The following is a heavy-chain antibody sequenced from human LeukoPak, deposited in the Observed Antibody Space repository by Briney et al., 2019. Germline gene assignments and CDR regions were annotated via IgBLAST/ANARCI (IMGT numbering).Heavy chain of an antibody. CDR2: IIPIFGTA. CDR1: GYTFTGYY. Sequence: GASVKVSCKASGYTFTGYYMHWVRQAPGQGLEWMGGIIPIFGTANYAQKFQGRVTITADKSTSTAYMELSSLRSEDTAVYYCAIPTDSGWSLRAGAFDIWGQGTMVTVSS. J-gene: IGHJ3*02. D-gene: IGHD6-19*01. V-gene: IGHV1-69*06. CDR3: AIPTDSGWSLRAGAFDI.